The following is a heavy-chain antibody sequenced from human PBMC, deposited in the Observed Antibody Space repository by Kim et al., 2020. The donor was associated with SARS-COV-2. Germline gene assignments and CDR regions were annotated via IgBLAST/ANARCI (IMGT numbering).Heavy chain of an antibody. D-gene: IGHD6-19*01. Sequence: GGSLRLSCAASGFTFSSYGMHWVRQAPGKGLEWVAVIWYDGSNKYYADSVKGRFTISRDNSKNTLYLQMNSLRAEDTAVYYCARDPPQGQWLAKSSYYFDYWGQGTLVTVSS. CDR3: ARDPPQGQWLAKSSYYFDY. J-gene: IGHJ4*02. V-gene: IGHV3-33*01. CDR2: IWYDGSNK. CDR1: GFTFSSYG.